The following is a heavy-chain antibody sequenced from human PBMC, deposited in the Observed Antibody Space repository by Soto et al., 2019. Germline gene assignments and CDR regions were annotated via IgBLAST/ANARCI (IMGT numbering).Heavy chain of an antibody. D-gene: IGHD3-10*01. V-gene: IGHV4-31*03. CDR2: IYYSGST. J-gene: IGHJ4*02. Sequence: TSETLSLTCTVSGGSISSGGYYWSWIRQHPGKGLEWIGYIYYSGSTYYNPSLKSRVTISVDTSKNQFSLKLSSVTAADTAVYYCASGVKELTNRRSIDYFDYWGQGTLVTVSS. CDR3: ASGVKELTNRRSIDYFDY. CDR1: GGSISSGGYY.